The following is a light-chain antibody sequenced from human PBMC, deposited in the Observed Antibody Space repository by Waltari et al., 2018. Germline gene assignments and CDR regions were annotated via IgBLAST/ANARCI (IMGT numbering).Light chain of an antibody. V-gene: IGKV1-39*01. J-gene: IGKJ2*01. CDR1: QSISSY. Sequence: DIQMTQSPSSLSASVGDRVTITCRASQSISSYLNWDQQKPGKAPKLLIYGASRLQSGVPSRFSGSGSGTDFTLTISSLQPEDFATYYCQQSYSTPPYTFGQGTKLEIK. CDR2: GAS. CDR3: QQSYSTPPYT.